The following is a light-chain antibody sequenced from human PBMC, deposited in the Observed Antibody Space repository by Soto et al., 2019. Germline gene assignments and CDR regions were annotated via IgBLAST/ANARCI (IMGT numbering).Light chain of an antibody. Sequence: QSVLTQPASVSGSPGQSITISCTGTSIDVGGYNYVSWYQQHPGKAPKLMIYDVSNRPSGVSNRFSGSKSGNTASLTISGLQAEDEADYYCSSYTSSSTLFYVFGTGTKVTVL. CDR1: SIDVGGYNY. CDR3: SSYTSSSTLFYV. V-gene: IGLV2-14*01. J-gene: IGLJ1*01. CDR2: DVS.